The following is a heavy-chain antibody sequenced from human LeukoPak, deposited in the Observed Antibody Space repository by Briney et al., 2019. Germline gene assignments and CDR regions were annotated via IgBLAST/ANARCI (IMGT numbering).Heavy chain of an antibody. D-gene: IGHD3-10*01. V-gene: IGHV3-23*01. J-gene: IGHJ4*02. CDR2: INGNGGGS. CDR3: TTGAGRGY. Sequence: GGSLRLSCAASGFTFSDHAMSWVRQASAKGLEWVSSINGNGGGSYYIDSVKGRFTVSRDNAENTLYLQMNSLKTEDTAVYYCTTGAGRGYWGQGTLVTVSS. CDR1: GFTFSDHA.